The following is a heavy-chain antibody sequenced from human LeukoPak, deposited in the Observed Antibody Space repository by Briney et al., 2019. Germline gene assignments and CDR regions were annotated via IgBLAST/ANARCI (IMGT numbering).Heavy chain of an antibody. CDR3: ARGPSITTTGTFDP. CDR1: GFTFSSYA. CDR2: IRDSVGNT. J-gene: IGHJ5*02. D-gene: IGHD3-9*01. Sequence: GSLRLSCAASGFTFSSYAMNWVHQAPGKGLEWASSIRDSVGNTYYADSVKDRFTISRDNSRNTLYLQMTSLRAEDTAVYYCARGPSITTTGTFDPWGQGTLVTVSS. V-gene: IGHV3-23*01.